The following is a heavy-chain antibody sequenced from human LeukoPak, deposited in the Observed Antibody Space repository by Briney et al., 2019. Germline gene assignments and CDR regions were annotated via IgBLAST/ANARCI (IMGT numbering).Heavy chain of an antibody. CDR1: GFTFSSYE. J-gene: IGHJ4*02. CDR2: ISRSVSTR. CDR3: AREIVSAVAGNFDY. Sequence: GGSLRLSCAASGFTFSSYEMNWIRQAPGKGLEWVSYISRSVSTRTYADSVKGRFTISRDNAQNSLYLEMNSLRAEDTAVYYCAREIVSAVAGNFDYWGQGTLVTVSS. D-gene: IGHD6-19*01. V-gene: IGHV3-48*03.